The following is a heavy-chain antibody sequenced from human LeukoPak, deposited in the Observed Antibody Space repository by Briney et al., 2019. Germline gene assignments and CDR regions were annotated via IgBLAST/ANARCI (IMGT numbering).Heavy chain of an antibody. D-gene: IGHD1-26*01. V-gene: IGHV1-3*01. Sequence: ASVKVSCKASGYTFTSYAMRWVRQAPGQRLEWMGWINAGNGNTKYSQKFQGRVTITRDTSASTAYMELSSLRSEDTAVYYCARGRGSWGDYFDYWGQGTLVTVSS. CDR1: GYTFTSYA. CDR2: INAGNGNT. J-gene: IGHJ4*02. CDR3: ARGRGSWGDYFDY.